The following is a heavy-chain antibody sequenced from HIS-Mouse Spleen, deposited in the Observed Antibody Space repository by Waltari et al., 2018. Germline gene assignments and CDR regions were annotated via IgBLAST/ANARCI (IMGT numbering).Heavy chain of an antibody. Sequence: QLQLQESGPGLVKPSETLSLTCTVSGGSISSSSYYWGWIRQPPGKGLEWIVSIYYSARSYDNPSLKSRVTISVDTSKNQFSLKLSSVTAADTAVYYCAREIPYSSSWYDWYFDLWCRGTLVTVSS. V-gene: IGHV4-39*07. CDR2: IYYSARS. D-gene: IGHD6-13*01. CDR3: AREIPYSSSWYDWYFDL. CDR1: GGSISSSSYY. J-gene: IGHJ2*01.